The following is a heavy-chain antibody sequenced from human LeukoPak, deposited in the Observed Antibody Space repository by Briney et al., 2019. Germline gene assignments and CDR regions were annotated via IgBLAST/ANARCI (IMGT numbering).Heavy chain of an antibody. V-gene: IGHV4-31*03. D-gene: IGHD3-10*01. CDR1: GGSISSGGYY. CDR3: ARGSRESSGSYYPYYYFDY. Sequence: SEALSLTCTVSGGSISSGGYYWSWIRQHPGKGLEWIGYIYYSGSTYYNPSLKSRVTISVDTSKNQFSLKLSSVTAADTAVYYCARGSRESSGSYYPYYYFDYWGQGTLVTVSS. J-gene: IGHJ4*02. CDR2: IYYSGST.